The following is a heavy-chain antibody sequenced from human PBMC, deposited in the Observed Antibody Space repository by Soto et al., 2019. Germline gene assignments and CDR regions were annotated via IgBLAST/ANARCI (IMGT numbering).Heavy chain of an antibody. J-gene: IGHJ4*02. CDR3: ARESEDLTSNFDY. Sequence: PVGSLRLSCAASGFTFTRYSMNWVRQAPGKGLEWVSSISSTTNYIYYGDSMKGRFTISRGNAKNSLYLEMNSLRAEDTAVCYCARESEDLTSNFDYWGQGTLVTVSS. CDR2: ISSTTNYI. V-gene: IGHV3-21*06. CDR1: GFTFTRYS.